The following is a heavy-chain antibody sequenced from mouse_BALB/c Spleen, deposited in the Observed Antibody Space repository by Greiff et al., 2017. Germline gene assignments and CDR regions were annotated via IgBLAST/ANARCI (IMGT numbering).Heavy chain of an antibody. D-gene: IGHD2-4*01. Sequence: QVQLQQSGAELVRPGTSVKVSCKASGYAFTNYLIEWVKQRPGQGLEWIGVINPGSGGTNYNEKFKGKATLTADKSSSTAYMQLSSLTADDSAVYFCAGDYEDYAMDYWGQGTSVTVSS. CDR2: INPGSGGT. CDR3: AGDYEDYAMDY. CDR1: GYAFTNYL. J-gene: IGHJ4*01. V-gene: IGHV1-54*01.